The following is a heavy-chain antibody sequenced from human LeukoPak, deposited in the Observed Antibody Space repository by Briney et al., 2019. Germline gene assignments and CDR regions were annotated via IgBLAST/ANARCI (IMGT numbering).Heavy chain of an antibody. D-gene: IGHD4-11*01. J-gene: IGHJ4*02. V-gene: IGHV5-51*01. CDR1: GYSFTSYW. Sequence: GESLKISCQGSGYSFTSYWIGWVRPMPGKGLEWMGIIYPGDSDTRYSPSFQGQVTISADKSISTAYLQWSSLKASDTAMYYCARRRSNYGIDYWGQGTLVTVSS. CDR3: ARRRSNYGIDY. CDR2: IYPGDSDT.